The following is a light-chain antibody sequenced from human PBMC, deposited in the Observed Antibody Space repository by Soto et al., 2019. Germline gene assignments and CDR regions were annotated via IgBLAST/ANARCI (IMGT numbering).Light chain of an antibody. CDR2: EVI. CDR1: SSDIGGYNY. Sequence: QSVLTQPASVSGSPGQSITLSCTGTSSDIGGYNYVSWYQQRPGKAPKLMIYEVINRPSGVPNRFSGSKSGNTASLTISGLQAEDEADYYCSSYTSTYTRVFGGGTQLTVL. J-gene: IGLJ3*02. V-gene: IGLV2-14*01. CDR3: SSYTSTYTRV.